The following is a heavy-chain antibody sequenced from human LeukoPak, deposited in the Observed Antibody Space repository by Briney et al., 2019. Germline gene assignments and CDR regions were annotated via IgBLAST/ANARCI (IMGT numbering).Heavy chain of an antibody. CDR3: ARNSYSGDRGFISAPYYYGMDV. CDR2: IIPIFGTA. Sequence: GASVKVSCKASGGTFSSYAISWVRQAPGQGLEWMGGIIPIFGTANYAQKFQGRVTITADESTSTAYMELSSLRSEDTAVYYCARNSYSGDRGFISAPYYYGMDVWGKGTTVTVSS. CDR1: GGTFSSYA. D-gene: IGHD3-10*01. J-gene: IGHJ6*04. V-gene: IGHV1-69*13.